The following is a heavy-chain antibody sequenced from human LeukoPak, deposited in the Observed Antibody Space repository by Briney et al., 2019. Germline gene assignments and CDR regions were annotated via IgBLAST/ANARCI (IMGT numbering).Heavy chain of an antibody. J-gene: IGHJ4*02. Sequence: PGGSLSLSCSASGFTFGDHAMSWVRQAPGKGLEWVGFIRSKGYGGTTEYAASVEGRFSLSRDDSKSFVYLQMSSLKTEDTAVYYCTRVRSGNDFDYWGQGTLVTVSS. CDR1: GFTFGDHA. CDR2: IRSKGYGGTT. CDR3: TRVRSGNDFDY. V-gene: IGHV3-49*04. D-gene: IGHD3-10*01.